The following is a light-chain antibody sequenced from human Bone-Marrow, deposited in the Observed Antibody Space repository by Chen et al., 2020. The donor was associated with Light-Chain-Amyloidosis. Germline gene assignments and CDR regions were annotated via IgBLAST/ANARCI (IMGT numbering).Light chain of an antibody. CDR2: EGS. CDR3: CSYAGSSVG. J-gene: IGLJ2*01. V-gene: IGLV2-23*01. Sequence: QSCLPQPASVAGFPGQSDPLSCTGTSSDVGGYNLVSWYPQHPCKAPKLMMYEGSKRPSGVSNRFSGSKSGNTASLTISGLQAEDEADYYCCSYAGSSVGFGGGTTLTVL. CDR1: SSDVGGYNL.